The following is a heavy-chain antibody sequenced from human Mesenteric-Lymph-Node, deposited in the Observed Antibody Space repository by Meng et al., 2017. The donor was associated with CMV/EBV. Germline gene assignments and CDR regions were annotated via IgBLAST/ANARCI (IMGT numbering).Heavy chain of an antibody. V-gene: IGHV4-34*01. CDR3: ARGNTAMTQIDY. D-gene: IGHD5-18*01. Sequence: LTCAVYGGSFSGYYWSWIRQPPGKGLEWIGEINHSGSTNYNPSLKSRVAISVDTSKNQFSLKLSSVTAADTAVYYCARGNTAMTQIDYWGQGTLVTVSS. CDR1: GGSFSGYY. CDR2: INHSGST. J-gene: IGHJ4*02.